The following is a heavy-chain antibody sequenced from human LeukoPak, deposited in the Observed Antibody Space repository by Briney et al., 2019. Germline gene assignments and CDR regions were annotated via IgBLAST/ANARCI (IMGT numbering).Heavy chain of an antibody. J-gene: IGHJ6*03. V-gene: IGHV3-53*01. CDR1: GFTVSSNY. Sequence: GGSLRLSCAASGFTVSSNYMNWVRQAPGKGLEWVSVIYSGGSTYYADSVKGRFTISRDNSKNTLYLQINSLRAEDTAVYYCARGRRYCSGGSCYSKANYYYYYMDVWGKGTTVTISS. CDR3: ARGRRYCSGGSCYSKANYYYYYMDV. CDR2: IYSGGST. D-gene: IGHD2-15*01.